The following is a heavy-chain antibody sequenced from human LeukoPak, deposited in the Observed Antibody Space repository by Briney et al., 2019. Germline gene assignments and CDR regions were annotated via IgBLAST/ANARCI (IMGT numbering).Heavy chain of an antibody. Sequence: SETLSLTCTVSGGSISSYYWSWIRQPPGKGLEWIGYSYYSGSTNYNPSLKSRVTISVDTSKNQFSLKLSPVTAADTAVHYCATVVTRDYFDYWGQGTLVTVSS. J-gene: IGHJ4*02. D-gene: IGHD4-17*01. V-gene: IGHV4-59*01. CDR3: ATVVTRDYFDY. CDR1: GGSISSYY. CDR2: SYYSGST.